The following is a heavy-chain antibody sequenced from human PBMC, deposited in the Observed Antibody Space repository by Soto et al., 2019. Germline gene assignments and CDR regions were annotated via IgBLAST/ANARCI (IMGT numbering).Heavy chain of an antibody. J-gene: IGHJ6*02. V-gene: IGHV4-4*02. Sequence: QVQLQESGPGLVKPSGTLSLTCAVSGGSISSRNWWSWVRQSPGKGLEWIGEIFHSGTTNYNPSLTSRPTISVDKYKTQFSLNLSTVTAADTAGYYCKRGHEGDGGGGMDVWGQGATVTVSS. CDR3: KRGHEGDGGGGMDV. CDR2: IFHSGTT. CDR1: GGSISSRNW. D-gene: IGHD1-26*01.